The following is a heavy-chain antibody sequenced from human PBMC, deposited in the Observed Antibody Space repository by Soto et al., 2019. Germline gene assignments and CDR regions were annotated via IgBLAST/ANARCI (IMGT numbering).Heavy chain of an antibody. CDR1: RFTFNIYA. CDR3: AREDDYGYRYINYGLDV. D-gene: IGHD4-17*01. J-gene: IGHJ6*02. V-gene: IGHV3-30-3*01. Sequence: SLRLSCAASRFTFNIYALHWVRQAPGKGLEWVAVISFDGTKKYYSDSVKGRFTISRDNLKNTLYLQMNNLRVEDAALYFCAREDDYGYRYINYGLDVWGQGTTVTVSS. CDR2: ISFDGTKK.